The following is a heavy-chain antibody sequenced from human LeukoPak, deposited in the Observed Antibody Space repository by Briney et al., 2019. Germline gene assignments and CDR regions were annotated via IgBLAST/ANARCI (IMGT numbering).Heavy chain of an antibody. D-gene: IGHD3-3*01. V-gene: IGHV4-39*01. CDR1: GGSISSSSYY. Sequence: PSETLSLTCTVSGGSISSSSYYWGWIRQPPGKGLEWIGSIYYSGSTYYNPSLKSRVTISVDTSKNQFSLKLSSVTAADTAVYYCARQLSYYDFWSGARGYFDYWGQGTLVTVSS. J-gene: IGHJ4*02. CDR3: ARQLSYYDFWSGARGYFDY. CDR2: IYYSGST.